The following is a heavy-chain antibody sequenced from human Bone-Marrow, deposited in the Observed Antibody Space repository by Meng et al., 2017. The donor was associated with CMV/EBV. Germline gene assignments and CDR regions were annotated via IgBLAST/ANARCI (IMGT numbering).Heavy chain of an antibody. Sequence: SETLSLTCAVYGGSFSGYYWSWIRQPPGKGLEWIGEINHSGSTNYNPSLKSRVTISVDTSKNQFSLKLSSVTAADTAVYYCARGSRAGYQLLYERYNWNYPYYDYWGQGTLVTVSS. CDR1: GGSFSGYY. J-gene: IGHJ4*02. CDR3: ARGSRAGYQLLYERYNWNYPYYDY. V-gene: IGHV4-34*01. D-gene: IGHD1-7*01. CDR2: INHSGST.